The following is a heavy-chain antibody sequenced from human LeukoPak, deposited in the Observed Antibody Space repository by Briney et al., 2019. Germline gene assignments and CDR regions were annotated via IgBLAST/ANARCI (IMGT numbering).Heavy chain of an antibody. D-gene: IGHD1-26*01. V-gene: IGHV3-15*01. CDR3: TTDFAGSYYYYGMDV. J-gene: IGHJ6*02. CDR2: IKSKTDGGTT. Sequence: GGSLRLSCAASGFTFSNAWMSWVRQAPGKGLERVGRIKSKTDGGTTDYAAPVKGRFTISRDDSKNTLYLQMNSLKTEDTAVYYCTTDFAGSYYYYGMDVWGQGTTVTVSS. CDR1: GFTFSNAW.